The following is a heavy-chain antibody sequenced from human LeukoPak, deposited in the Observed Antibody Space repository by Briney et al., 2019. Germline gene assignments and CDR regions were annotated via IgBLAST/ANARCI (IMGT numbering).Heavy chain of an antibody. CDR1: GYTFTGYY. V-gene: IGHV1-2*02. Sequence: GASVKVSRKASGYTFTGYYMHWVRQAPGQGLEWMGWINPNSGGTNYAQKFQGRVTMTRDMSISTAYMELSRLRSDDTAVYYCARGPLDCSSTSCYYGLPLHNSIAAAGTTCDYWGQGTLVTVSS. CDR3: ARGPLDCSSTSCYYGLPLHNSIAAAGTTCDY. J-gene: IGHJ4*02. D-gene: IGHD2-2*01. CDR2: INPNSGGT.